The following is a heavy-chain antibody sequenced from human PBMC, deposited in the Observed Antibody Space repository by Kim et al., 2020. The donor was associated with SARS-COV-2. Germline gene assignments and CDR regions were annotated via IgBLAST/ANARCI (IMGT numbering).Heavy chain of an antibody. CDR3: AKGPALYCTNGVCHRDLFDY. CDR2: ISGSGGST. CDR1: GFTFSSYA. Sequence: GGSLRLSCAASGFTFSSYAMSWVRQAPGKGLEWVSAISGSGGSTYYADSVKGRFTISRDNSKNTLYLQMNSLRAEDTAVYYCAKGPALYCTNGVCHRDLFDYWGQGTLVTVSS. D-gene: IGHD2-8*01. V-gene: IGHV3-23*01. J-gene: IGHJ4*02.